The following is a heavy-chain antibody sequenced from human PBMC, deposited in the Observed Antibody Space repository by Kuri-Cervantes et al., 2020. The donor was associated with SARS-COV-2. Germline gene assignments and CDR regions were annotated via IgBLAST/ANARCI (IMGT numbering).Heavy chain of an antibody. Sequence: GESLKISCAASGFTFSSYAMSWVRQAPGKGLEWVSAISGSGGSTYYADSVKGRFTISRDNSKNTLYLQMNSLRAEDTAVYYCAREGGGDPLVLGFGVVIHDAFDIWCQGTMVTVSS. V-gene: IGHV3-23*01. D-gene: IGHD3-3*01. J-gene: IGHJ3*02. CDR2: ISGSGGST. CDR1: GFTFSSYA. CDR3: AREGGGDPLVLGFGVVIHDAFDI.